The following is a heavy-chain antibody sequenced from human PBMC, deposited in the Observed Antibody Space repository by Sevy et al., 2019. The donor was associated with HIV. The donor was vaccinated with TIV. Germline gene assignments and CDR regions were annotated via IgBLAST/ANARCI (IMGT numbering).Heavy chain of an antibody. V-gene: IGHV1-18*01. CDR2: IGAYNANT. J-gene: IGHJ4*02. CDR3: ARGDSPPFDY. CDR1: GYTFTSYG. Sequence: DSVKVSCKASGYTFTSYGISWVRQAPGQGLEWMGWIGAYNANTNYAQKFQGRVTMTTDTSTSTAYMELRSLRSDDTAVYYCARGDSPPFDYWGQGTLVTVSS. D-gene: IGHD3-22*01.